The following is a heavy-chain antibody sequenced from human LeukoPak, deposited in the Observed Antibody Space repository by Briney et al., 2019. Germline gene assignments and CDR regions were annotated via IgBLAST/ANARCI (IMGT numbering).Heavy chain of an antibody. CDR1: GGSISSYY. V-gene: IGHV4-59*12. J-gene: IGHJ4*02. Sequence: SETLSLTCTVSGGSISSYYWSWIRQPPGKGLEWIGYIYYSGSTNYNPSLKSRVTISVDTSKNQFSLKLSSVTAADTAVYYCARGPREYYDSLDYWGQGTLVTVSS. CDR2: IYYSGST. CDR3: ARGPREYYDSLDY. D-gene: IGHD3-22*01.